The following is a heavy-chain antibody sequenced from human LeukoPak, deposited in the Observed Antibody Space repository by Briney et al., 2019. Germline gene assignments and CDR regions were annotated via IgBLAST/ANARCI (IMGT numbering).Heavy chain of an antibody. J-gene: IGHJ5*02. Sequence: GGSLRLSCAASGFTFSSYSMNWVRQAPGKGPEWVSSISSSSSYIYYADSVKGRFTISRDNAKNSLYLQMNSLRAEDTAVYYCARDRYGSVAWFDPWGQGTLVTVSS. CDR1: GFTFSSYS. CDR2: ISSSSSYI. D-gene: IGHD3-10*01. CDR3: ARDRYGSVAWFDP. V-gene: IGHV3-21*01.